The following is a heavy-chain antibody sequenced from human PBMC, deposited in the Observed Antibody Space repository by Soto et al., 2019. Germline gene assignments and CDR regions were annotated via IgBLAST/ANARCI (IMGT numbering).Heavy chain of an antibody. Sequence: GGSLRLSCAGSGFTFSSFAMSWVRQAPGKGLEWVAATSYDGSNKYYADSVKGRFIISRDNSKNTLDLLLNTLRAEDTAVYYCAGVYYGGNSVNNYSGQGPPVTVFS. J-gene: IGHJ4*02. D-gene: IGHD2-8*01. CDR1: GFTFSSFA. V-gene: IGHV3-30-3*01. CDR3: AGVYYGGNSVNNY. CDR2: TSYDGSNK.